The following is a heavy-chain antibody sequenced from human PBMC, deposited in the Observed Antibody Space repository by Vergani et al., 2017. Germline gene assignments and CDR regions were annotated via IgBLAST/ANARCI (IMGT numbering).Heavy chain of an antibody. CDR3: ARGPRIVGATIVGSGYYMDV. Sequence: QVQLQQWGAGLLKPSETLSLTCAVYGGSFSDYYWSWIRQPPGKGLEWIGEITHSGSTNYNPSLKSRVTISVDTSKNQFSLKLSSVTAADTAVYYCARGPRIVGATIVGSGYYMDVWGKG. J-gene: IGHJ6*03. D-gene: IGHD1-26*01. CDR2: ITHSGST. CDR1: GGSFSDYY. V-gene: IGHV4-34*01.